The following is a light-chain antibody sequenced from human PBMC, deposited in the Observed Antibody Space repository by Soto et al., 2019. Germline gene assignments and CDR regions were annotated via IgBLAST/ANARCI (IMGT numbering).Light chain of an antibody. CDR1: QTISSW. Sequence: DIQMTQSPSSLSASVGDSLTITCRASQTISSWLAWYQQKPGKAPKLLIYKASTLKSGVPSRVSGSGSGTEFTLTISSLQPDEFATYYCQHYNSYSEAFGQGTKVDIK. J-gene: IGKJ1*01. V-gene: IGKV1-5*03. CDR2: KAS. CDR3: QHYNSYSEA.